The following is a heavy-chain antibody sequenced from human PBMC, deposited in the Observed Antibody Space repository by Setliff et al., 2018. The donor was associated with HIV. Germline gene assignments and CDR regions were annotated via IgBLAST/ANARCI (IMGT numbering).Heavy chain of an antibody. D-gene: IGHD2-8*01. CDR2: IYPADSDT. V-gene: IGHV5-51*01. CDR3: ATSKMVAFDI. Sequence: PGESLKISCKASGYSFPNSWIGWVRQMPGKGLEWMGIIYPADSDTKYNPSFQGQVIISADKSISTAYLQWSNVKASDTAIYYCATSKMVAFDIWGQGAMVT. J-gene: IGHJ3*02. CDR1: GYSFPNSW.